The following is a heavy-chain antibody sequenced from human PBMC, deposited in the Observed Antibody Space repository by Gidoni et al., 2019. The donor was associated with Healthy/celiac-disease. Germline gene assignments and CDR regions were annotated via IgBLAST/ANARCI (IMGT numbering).Heavy chain of an antibody. D-gene: IGHD5-18*01. CDR3: ARDGSLYSYGTYYYYMDV. Sequence: EVQLVESGGGLVKPGGSLRLSCAASGFTFSSYSLNWVRQAPGKGLEWVSSISSSSSYIYYADSVKGRFTISRDNAKNSLYLQMNSLRAEDTAVYYCARDGSLYSYGTYYYYMDVWGKGTTVTVSS. CDR1: GFTFSSYS. V-gene: IGHV3-21*01. J-gene: IGHJ6*03. CDR2: ISSSSSYI.